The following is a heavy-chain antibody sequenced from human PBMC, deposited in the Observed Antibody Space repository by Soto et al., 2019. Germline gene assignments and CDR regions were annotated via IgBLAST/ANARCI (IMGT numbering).Heavy chain of an antibody. D-gene: IGHD3-3*01. V-gene: IGHV4-31*03. Sequence: QVQLQESGPGLVKPSQTLSLTCSVSGESINNGAYFWSWFRQHPGKGLEWIGYVHASGSTYYNPSLRGRVDMSIDTSKKQFYLNLKSVTAADTAVFFCARGFVEAGMAFDYWGPGALVTVSS. CDR3: ARGFVEAGMAFDY. J-gene: IGHJ4*02. CDR2: VHASGST. CDR1: GESINNGAYF.